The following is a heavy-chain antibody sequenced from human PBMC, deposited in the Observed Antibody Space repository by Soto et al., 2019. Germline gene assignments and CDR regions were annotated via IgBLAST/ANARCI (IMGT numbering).Heavy chain of an antibody. J-gene: IGHJ4*02. V-gene: IGHV4-59*08. D-gene: IGHD3-3*01. Sequence: QVQLQESGPGLVKPSETLSLTCTVSGGSISNYYWSWIRQPPGKGLGWIGYIHYSGNTKYNPSLKSRVTISADTSKDQFSLKLTSVTAADTAVYYCARGHYDFWSGYFATIDYWGQGTLVTVSS. CDR3: ARGHYDFWSGYFATIDY. CDR1: GGSISNYY. CDR2: IHYSGNT.